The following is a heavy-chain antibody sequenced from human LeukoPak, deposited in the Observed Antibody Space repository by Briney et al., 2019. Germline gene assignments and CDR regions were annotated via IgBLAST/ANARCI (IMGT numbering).Heavy chain of an antibody. CDR1: GFTFSSYG. CDR2: IRYDGSNK. CDR3: ARDYYDSSGYYSNDY. Sequence: PGRSLRLSCAASGFTFSSYGMHWVRQAPGKGLEWVAFIRYDGSNKYYADSVKGRFTISRDNSKNTLYLQMNSLRAEDTALYHCARDYYDSSGYYSNDYWGQGTLVTVSS. V-gene: IGHV3-33*01. J-gene: IGHJ4*02. D-gene: IGHD3-22*01.